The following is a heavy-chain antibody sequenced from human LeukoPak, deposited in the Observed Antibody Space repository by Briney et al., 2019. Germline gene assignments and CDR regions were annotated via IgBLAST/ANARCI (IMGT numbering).Heavy chain of an antibody. V-gene: IGHV4-30-4*01. D-gene: IGHD3-10*01. CDR3: ARVSYYGSGSFWAIYDAFDI. Sequence: MTSQTLSLTCTVSGGSISGRDHYWSWIRQPPGKGLEWIGYIYYSGSTYYNPSLKSRVAVSVDTSKNQFSLKLSSVTAADTAVYFCARVSYYGSGSFWAIYDAFDIWGQGTMVTVSS. CDR1: GGSISGRDHY. CDR2: IYYSGST. J-gene: IGHJ3*02.